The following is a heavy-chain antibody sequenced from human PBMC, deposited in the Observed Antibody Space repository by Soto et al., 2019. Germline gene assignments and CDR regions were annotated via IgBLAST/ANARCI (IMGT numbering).Heavy chain of an antibody. V-gene: IGHV3-23*01. J-gene: IGHJ6*03. CDR2: ISGSGGST. D-gene: IGHD3-10*01. CDR1: GGSFSGYY. Sequence: ETLSLTCAVYGGSFSGYYWSWVRQAPGKGLEWVSAISGSGGSTYYADSVKGRFTISRDNSKNTLYLQMNSLRAEDTAVYYCAKNSYYGSGRKNYYYYYMDVWGKGTTVTVSS. CDR3: AKNSYYGSGRKNYYYYYMDV.